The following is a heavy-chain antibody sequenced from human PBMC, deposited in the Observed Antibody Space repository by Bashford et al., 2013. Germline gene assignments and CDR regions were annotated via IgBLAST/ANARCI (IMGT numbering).Heavy chain of an antibody. J-gene: IGHJ4*02. V-gene: IGHV4-34*01. CDR3: ARLDSCSGGNCYSSVSFDY. Sequence: SSETLSLTCAVYVGPSVVTTGAGSARPPGKGLEWIGEINHSGSTYYNPSLKGRVTISLDASKKQFSLKVSSVTAADTAVYYCARLDSCSGGNCYSSVSFDYWGQGTLVTVSS. CDR1: VGPSVVTT. D-gene: IGHD2-15*01. CDR2: INHSGST.